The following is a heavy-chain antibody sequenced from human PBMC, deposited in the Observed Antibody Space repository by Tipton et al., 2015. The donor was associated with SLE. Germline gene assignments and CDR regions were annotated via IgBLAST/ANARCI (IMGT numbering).Heavy chain of an antibody. CDR2: IKQDGSEK. Sequence: SLRLSCAASGFTFSSYWMSWVRQAPGKGLEWVANIKQDGSEKYYVDSVKGRFTISRDNAKNSLYLQMNSLRAEDTAVYYCARDHGTGTTRGGIYFDYWGQGTLVTVSS. V-gene: IGHV3-7*01. CDR1: GFTFSSYW. D-gene: IGHD1-1*01. J-gene: IGHJ4*02. CDR3: ARDHGTGTTRGGIYFDY.